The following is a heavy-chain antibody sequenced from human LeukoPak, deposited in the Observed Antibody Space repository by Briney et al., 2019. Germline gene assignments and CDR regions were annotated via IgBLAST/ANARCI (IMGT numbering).Heavy chain of an antibody. J-gene: IGHJ4*02. CDR1: GGSFSGYY. CDR3: ARTEQQLVQFDY. D-gene: IGHD6-13*01. Sequence: SETLSLTCAVYGGSFSGYYWSWIRQPPGKGLEWIGEINHSGSTNYNPSLKSRVTISVDTSENQFSLKLSSVTAADTAVYYCARTEQQLVQFDYWGQGTLVTVSS. CDR2: INHSGST. V-gene: IGHV4-34*01.